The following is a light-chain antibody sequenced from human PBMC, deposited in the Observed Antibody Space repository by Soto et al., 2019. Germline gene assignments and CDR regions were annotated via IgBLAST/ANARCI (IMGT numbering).Light chain of an antibody. Sequence: QSVLTQPASVSGSPGQSITISCTGTSSDVGVYNSVAWYQHNPGKAPKLMIYDVSNRPSGVSSRVSGSKSGNTASLSLSGLQAEDEADYYCSSYTTSSTLVFGTGTKLTVL. V-gene: IGLV2-14*01. CDR3: SSYTTSSTLV. CDR2: DVS. CDR1: SSDVGVYNS. J-gene: IGLJ1*01.